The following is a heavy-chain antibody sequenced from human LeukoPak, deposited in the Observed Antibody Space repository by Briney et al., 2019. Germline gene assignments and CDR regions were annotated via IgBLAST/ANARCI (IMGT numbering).Heavy chain of an antibody. CDR1: GFTFSGSA. J-gene: IGHJ4*02. D-gene: IGHD5-12*01. Sequence: GGSLRLSCAASGFTFSGSAMHWVRQASGKGLEWVGRIRSKANSYATAYAASVKGRFTISRDDSKNTAYLQMNSLKTEDTAVYYCTRRSDIVATTDYWGQGTLVTVSS. V-gene: IGHV3-73*01. CDR2: IRSKANSYAT. CDR3: TRRSDIVATTDY.